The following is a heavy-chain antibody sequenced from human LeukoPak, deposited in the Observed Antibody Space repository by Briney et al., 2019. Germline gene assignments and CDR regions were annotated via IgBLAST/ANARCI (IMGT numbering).Heavy chain of an antibody. D-gene: IGHD3-10*01. Sequence: GGSLRLSCAASGFTFDDYAMHWVRQAPGKGPEWVSGISWNSGSIGYADSVKGRFTISRDNAKNSLYLQMNSLRAEDTALYYCAKDFYYGSGSYSTNFDYWGQGTLVTVSS. J-gene: IGHJ4*02. CDR1: GFTFDDYA. V-gene: IGHV3-9*01. CDR3: AKDFYYGSGSYSTNFDY. CDR2: ISWNSGSI.